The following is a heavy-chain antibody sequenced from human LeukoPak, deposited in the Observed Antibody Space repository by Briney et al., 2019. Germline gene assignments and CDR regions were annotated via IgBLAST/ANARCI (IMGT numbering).Heavy chain of an antibody. CDR1: EFTCVSYG. CDR3: ARNKWELLYYYGMDV. D-gene: IGHD1-26*01. V-gene: IGHV3-33*01. CDR2: IWYDGSKK. J-gene: IGHJ6*02. Sequence: GGSLTLFYATSEFTCVSYGIHWLRQAPGKELEWVAVIWYDGSKKYYADSVKGRFTMSRDNSKNTLYLQMNSLRAEDTAVYYCARNKWELLYYYGMDVWGQGTTVTVSS.